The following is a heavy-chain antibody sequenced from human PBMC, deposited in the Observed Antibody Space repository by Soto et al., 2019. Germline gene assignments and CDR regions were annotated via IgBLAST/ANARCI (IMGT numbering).Heavy chain of an antibody. V-gene: IGHV1-18*01. CDR3: ARDLPPVDY. J-gene: IGHJ4*02. Sequence: RKAPGQGLEWMGWISAYNGNTNYAQNLQGRVTMTTDTSTSTAYMELRSLRSDDTAVYYCARDLPPVDYWGQGTLVTVS. CDR2: ISAYNGNT.